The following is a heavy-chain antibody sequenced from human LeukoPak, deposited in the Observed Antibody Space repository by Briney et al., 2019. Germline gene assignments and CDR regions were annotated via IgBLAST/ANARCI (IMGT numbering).Heavy chain of an antibody. Sequence: GGSLRLSCAASGFTFSSYAMSWVRQAPGKGLEWVSGISGSASSTNYADSVEGRFTISRDNSKNEVYLQMNSLRAEDRAVYYCAKDQGRGYGSGSFSSDYWGQGTLVTVSS. CDR1: GFTFSSYA. V-gene: IGHV3-23*01. D-gene: IGHD3-10*01. CDR2: ISGSASST. CDR3: AKDQGRGYGSGSFSSDY. J-gene: IGHJ4*02.